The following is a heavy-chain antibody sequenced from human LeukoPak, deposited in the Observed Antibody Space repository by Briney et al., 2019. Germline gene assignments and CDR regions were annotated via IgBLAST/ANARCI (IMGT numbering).Heavy chain of an antibody. V-gene: IGHV5-51*01. CDR1: GYNFATYW. J-gene: IGHJ6*03. CDR2: IFPADSET. D-gene: IGHD3/OR15-3a*01. Sequence: GESLKISCKASGYNFATYWIAWVRQMRGKGLEWVAIIFPADSETKYSTSFRGQVTISADKSISTAYLQWSSLKASDTAMYYCARHRWTDLAYFDYMDVWGKGTTITVSS. CDR3: ARHRWTDLAYFDYMDV.